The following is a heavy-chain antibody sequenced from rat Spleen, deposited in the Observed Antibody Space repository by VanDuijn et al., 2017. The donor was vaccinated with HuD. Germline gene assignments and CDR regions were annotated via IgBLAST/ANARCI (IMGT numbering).Heavy chain of an antibody. D-gene: IGHD1-2*01. V-gene: IGHV3-1*01. J-gene: IGHJ2*01. CDR2: ISYSGST. Sequence: EVLLQESGPGLVKPSQSLSLTCSVTGYSITSNYWGWIRKFPGNKMEWMGYISYSGSTSYNQSLKSRISITRDTSKNQFFLQLNSVTTEDTATYYCARYGYSSYIYFDYWGQGVMVTVSS. CDR1: GYSITSNY. CDR3: ARYGYSSYIYFDY.